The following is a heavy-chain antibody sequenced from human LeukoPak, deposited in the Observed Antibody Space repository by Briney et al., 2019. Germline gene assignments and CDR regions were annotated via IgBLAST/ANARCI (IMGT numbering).Heavy chain of an antibody. J-gene: IGHJ4*02. Sequence: GGSLRLSCAASGFTFDDYGMSWVRQAPGKGLEWVSGINWNGGSTGYADSVKGRFTISRDNAKNSLYLQMHSLRAEDTALYYCARAAVAAPKYYFDYWGQGTLVIVSS. V-gene: IGHV3-20*04. CDR1: GFTFDDYG. D-gene: IGHD6-19*01. CDR2: INWNGGST. CDR3: ARAAVAAPKYYFDY.